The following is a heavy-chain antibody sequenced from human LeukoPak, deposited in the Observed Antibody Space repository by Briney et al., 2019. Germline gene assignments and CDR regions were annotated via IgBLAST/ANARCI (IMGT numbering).Heavy chain of an antibody. CDR3: AKEAAIYYFDY. J-gene: IGHJ4*02. D-gene: IGHD2-2*01. V-gene: IGHV3-30*18. CDR1: GFTFSSYG. Sequence: PGRSLRPSCAASGFTFSSYGMHWVRQAPGKGLEWVAVISYDGSNKYYADSVKGRFTISRDNSKNTLYLQMNSLRAEDTAVYYCAKEAAIYYFDYWGQGTLVTVSS. CDR2: ISYDGSNK.